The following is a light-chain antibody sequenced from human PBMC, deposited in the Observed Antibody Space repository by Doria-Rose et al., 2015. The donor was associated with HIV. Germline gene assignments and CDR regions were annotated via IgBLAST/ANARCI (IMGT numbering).Light chain of an antibody. Sequence: STLPASVGDRVTITCRASHTIDHWLAWYQQKPGRGPKLLIYQASQLQGGVPSRFSGSASGTDFTLTISSLQPDDFATYYCQQYDTYPYTFGQGTKLEIK. CDR3: QQYDTYPYT. V-gene: IGKV1-5*03. CDR1: HTIDHW. CDR2: QAS. J-gene: IGKJ2*01.